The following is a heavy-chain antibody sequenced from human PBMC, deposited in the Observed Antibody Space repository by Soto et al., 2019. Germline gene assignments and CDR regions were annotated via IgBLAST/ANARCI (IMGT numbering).Heavy chain of an antibody. J-gene: IGHJ1*01. D-gene: IGHD6-13*01. Sequence: SETLSLTCAVYGGSFSGYCWSWIRQTPGERLEWVGDICHGGGANYNPSLKSRVSFSMDPSKNQFSLKLNSVMAADTAVYYCAGYSNSWSKYVKHWGRGSLVTRLL. CDR1: GGSFSGYC. CDR2: ICHGGGA. V-gene: IGHV4-34*01. CDR3: AGYSNSWSKYVKH.